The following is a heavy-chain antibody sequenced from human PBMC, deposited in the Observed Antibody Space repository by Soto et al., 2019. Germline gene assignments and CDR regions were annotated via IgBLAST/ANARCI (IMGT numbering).Heavy chain of an antibody. CDR1: GFTFSGYY. V-gene: IGHV3-11*01. D-gene: IGHD1-26*01. Sequence: PGGSLRLSCAASGFTFSGYYMSWIRQAPGKGLEWISHISDSGATMYYADSVKGRFTISRDNAKKSLYLQMNSLRAEDTAVYYCARDAAFTSSGLFNPWGQGTLVTVSS. J-gene: IGHJ5*02. CDR3: ARDAAFTSSGLFNP. CDR2: ISDSGATM.